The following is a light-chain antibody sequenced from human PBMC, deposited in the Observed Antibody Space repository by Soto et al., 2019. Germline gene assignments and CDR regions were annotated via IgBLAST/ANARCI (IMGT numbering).Light chain of an antibody. V-gene: IGLV1-40*01. Sequence: QSVLTQPPSVSGAPGQRGTISCTGTSSNIGAGCDVHWYQQLPGTAPKLLIYGNSNRPSGVPDRFSGSKSGTSASLAITGLQAEDEADYYCQSFDSSLSGCVFGSGTKLTVL. CDR2: GNS. J-gene: IGLJ1*01. CDR3: QSFDSSLSGCV. CDR1: SSNIGAGCD.